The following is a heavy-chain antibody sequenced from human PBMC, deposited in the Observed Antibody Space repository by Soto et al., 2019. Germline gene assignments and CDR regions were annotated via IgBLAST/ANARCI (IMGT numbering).Heavy chain of an antibody. D-gene: IGHD2-21*01. V-gene: IGHV1-2*02. CDR1: GYAFSAYY. J-gene: IGHJ4*02. Sequence: QVHLVQSGAEVKKPGASVKVACQASGYAFSAYYIHWVRQAPGQGLQWMSWVNPHTRDTNYTQTFQGRVTLTTDTSTNTASMDLTGLTSADTAVYYCARRHGARSNVFRSAFPLDYWGQGTLVVVSS. CDR3: ARRHGARSNVFRSAFPLDY. CDR2: VNPHTRDT.